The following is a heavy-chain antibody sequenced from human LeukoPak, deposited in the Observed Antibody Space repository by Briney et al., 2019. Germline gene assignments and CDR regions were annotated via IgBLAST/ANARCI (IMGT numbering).Heavy chain of an antibody. V-gene: IGHV3-74*01. CDR1: RFTFSTYW. J-gene: IGHJ4*02. D-gene: IGHD3-9*01. CDR3: AKDLSPNVLRYFDWPKGDY. Sequence: GGSLRLSCAASRFTFSTYWMHWVRQAPGKGLVWVSRINSDGSSTSYADSVKGRFTISRDNAKNTLYLQMNSLRAEDTAVYYCAKDLSPNVLRYFDWPKGDYWGQGTLVTVSS. CDR2: INSDGSST.